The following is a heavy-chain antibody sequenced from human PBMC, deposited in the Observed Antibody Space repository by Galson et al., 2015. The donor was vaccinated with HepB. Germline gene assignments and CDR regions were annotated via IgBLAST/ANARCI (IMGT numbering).Heavy chain of an antibody. J-gene: IGHJ6*03. CDR3: ARDLSNEHYDFWSGYWGYYYYMDV. Sequence: SLRLSCAASGFTFSSFSMNWVRQAPGKGLEWVSSISSSSSYIYYADSVKGRFTISRDNAKNSLYLQMNSLRAEDTAVYYCARDLSNEHYDFWSGYWGYYYYMDVWGKGTTVTVSS. CDR1: GFTFSSFS. CDR2: ISSSSSYI. V-gene: IGHV3-21*01. D-gene: IGHD3-3*01.